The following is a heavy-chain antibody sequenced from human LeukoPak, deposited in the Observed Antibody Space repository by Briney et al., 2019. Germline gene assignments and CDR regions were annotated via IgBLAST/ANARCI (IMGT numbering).Heavy chain of an antibody. D-gene: IGHD1-26*01. Sequence: GGSLRLSCAASRFTFSSYSMNWVRQAPGKGLEWVSSISSSSSYIYYADSVKGRCTISRDNAKNSLYLQMNSIRAEDTAVYYCARDMAVGATPPFFDYWGQGTLVTVSS. J-gene: IGHJ4*02. CDR3: ARDMAVGATPPFFDY. CDR2: ISSSSSYI. CDR1: RFTFSSYS. V-gene: IGHV3-21*01.